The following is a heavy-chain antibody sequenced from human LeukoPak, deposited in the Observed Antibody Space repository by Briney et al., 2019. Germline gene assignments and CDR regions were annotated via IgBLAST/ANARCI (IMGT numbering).Heavy chain of an antibody. Sequence: GGSLRLSCAASGFTFDDYAMHWVRHAPGKGLEWVSGISWNSGSIGYADSVKGRFTISRDNAKNSLYLQMNSLRAEDTALYHCAKDHSSSWYDYWGQGTLVTVSS. V-gene: IGHV3-9*01. CDR1: GFTFDDYA. CDR3: AKDHSSSWYDY. D-gene: IGHD6-13*01. CDR2: ISWNSGSI. J-gene: IGHJ4*02.